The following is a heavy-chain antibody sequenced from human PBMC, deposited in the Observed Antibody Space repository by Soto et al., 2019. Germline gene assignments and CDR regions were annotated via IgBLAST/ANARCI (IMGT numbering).Heavy chain of an antibody. CDR2: ISAYNGNT. J-gene: IGHJ6*02. V-gene: IGHV1-18*01. Sequence: QVQLVQSGAEVKKPGASVKVSCKASGYTFTSYGISWVRQAPGQGLEWMGWISAYNGNTNYAQKLQGRVTMTTDTSTSTAYMELRSLRSDDTAVYYCARPFLAYCGGDCPRDYYYGMDLWGQGTTVTVSS. D-gene: IGHD2-21*02. CDR3: ARPFLAYCGGDCPRDYYYGMDL. CDR1: GYTFTSYG.